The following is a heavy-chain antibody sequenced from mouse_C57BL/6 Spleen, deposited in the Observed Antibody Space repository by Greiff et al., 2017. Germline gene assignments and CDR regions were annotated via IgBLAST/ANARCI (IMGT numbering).Heavy chain of an antibody. CDR2: ISYDGSN. CDR1: GYSITSGYY. Sequence: ESGPGLVKPSQSLSLTCSVTGYSITSGYYWNWIRQFPGNKLEWMGYISYDGSNNYNPSLKNRISITRDTSKNQFFLKLNAVTTEDTAAYYCAREVKGWFAYWGQGTLVTVAA. J-gene: IGHJ3*01. V-gene: IGHV3-6*01. D-gene: IGHD1-3*01. CDR3: AREVKGWFAY.